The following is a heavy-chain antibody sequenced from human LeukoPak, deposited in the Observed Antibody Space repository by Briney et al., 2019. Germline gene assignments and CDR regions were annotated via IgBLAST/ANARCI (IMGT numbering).Heavy chain of an antibody. CDR2: ISWNSGSI. CDR3: AEDTRSGIVVVPAPPGHYFDY. Sequence: GGSLRLSCAASGFTFDDYAMHWVRQAPGKGLEWVSGISWNSGSIGYADSVKGRFTISRDNAKNSLYLQTNSLRAEDTALDYCAEDTRSGIVVVPAPPGHYFDYWGQGTLVTVSS. D-gene: IGHD2-2*01. CDR1: GFTFDDYA. V-gene: IGHV3-9*01. J-gene: IGHJ4*02.